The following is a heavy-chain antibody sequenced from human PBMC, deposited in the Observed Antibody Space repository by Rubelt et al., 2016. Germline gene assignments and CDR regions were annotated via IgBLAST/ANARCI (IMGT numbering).Heavy chain of an antibody. Sequence: VRLQESGPGLVKPSETLSLTCTVSGYSISSGFYWGWIRQSPGKGLEWIGSIYYSGSTYYNPSLKSRVTISVDTSKNQFSLKLSSMTAADTAVYYCARVYTGSDIWGQGTMVTVSS. D-gene: IGHD2-2*02. V-gene: IGHV4-38-2*02. CDR1: GYSISSGFY. J-gene: IGHJ3*02. CDR2: IYYSGST. CDR3: ARVYTGSDI.